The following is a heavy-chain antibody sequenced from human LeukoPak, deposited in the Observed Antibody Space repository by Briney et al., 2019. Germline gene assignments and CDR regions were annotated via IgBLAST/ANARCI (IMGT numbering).Heavy chain of an antibody. D-gene: IGHD3-3*01. V-gene: IGHV1-46*01. CDR1: GYTFTSYY. Sequence: ASVKVSCKASGYTFTSYYMHWVRQAPGQGLEWMGIINPSGGSTSYAQKFQGRVTMTRDTSTSTVYMELSSLRSEDTAVYYCARGMYYDFWSGYPLDYWGQGTLVTVSS. J-gene: IGHJ4*02. CDR3: ARGMYYDFWSGYPLDY. CDR2: INPSGGST.